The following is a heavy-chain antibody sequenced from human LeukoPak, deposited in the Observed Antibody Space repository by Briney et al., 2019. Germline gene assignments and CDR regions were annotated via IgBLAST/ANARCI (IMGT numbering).Heavy chain of an antibody. J-gene: IGHJ4*02. CDR3: ARDPPDGYGSGRGSDY. D-gene: IGHD3-10*01. V-gene: IGHV1-18*01. CDR2: ISAYNGNT. CDR1: GYTFTSYG. Sequence: ASVKVSCKASGYTFTSYGISWVQQAPGQGLEWMGWISAYNGNTNYAQKLQGRVTMTTDTSTSTAYMELRNLRSDDTAVYYCARDPPDGYGSGRGSDYWGQGTLVTVSS.